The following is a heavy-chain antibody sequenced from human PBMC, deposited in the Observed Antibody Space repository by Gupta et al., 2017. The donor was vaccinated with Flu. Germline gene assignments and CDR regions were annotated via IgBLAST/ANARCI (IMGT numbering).Heavy chain of an antibody. Sequence: QVQLVQSGAEVKKPGASVRLSCKASGYTFTSHAIHWVRQAPGQRLEWMGWIDAADGNTKYSQKFQGRVTITRDTSASTAYMDLTSLRSEDTAVYYCARDAAPDSDSWYYFDYWGQGTLATVSS. CDR2: IDAADGNT. CDR1: GYTFTSHA. CDR3: ARDAAPDSDSWYYFDY. D-gene: IGHD6-13*01. V-gene: IGHV1-3*01. J-gene: IGHJ4*02.